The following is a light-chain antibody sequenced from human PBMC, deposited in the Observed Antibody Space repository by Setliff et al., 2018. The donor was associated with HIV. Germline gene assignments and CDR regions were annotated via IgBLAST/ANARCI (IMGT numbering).Light chain of an antibody. CDR2: EVT. J-gene: IGLJ2*01. V-gene: IGLV2-14*02. Sequence: QSVLTQPASVSGSPGESITIYCTGSSSDVGKYNLVSWYQQHPGKAPKLVISEVTKRPSGVSNRFSGSKSGNTASLTISGLQAEDEADYYCSSYTSSSTLVVFGGGTKVTVL. CDR3: SSYTSSSTLVV. CDR1: SSDVGKYNL.